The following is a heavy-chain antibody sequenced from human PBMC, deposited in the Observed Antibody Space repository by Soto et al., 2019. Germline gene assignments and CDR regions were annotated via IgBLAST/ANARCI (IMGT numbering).Heavy chain of an antibody. CDR2: IYHSGST. V-gene: IGHV4-30-2*01. J-gene: IGHJ3*02. CDR3: ARVVVVTGDDAFDI. D-gene: IGHD2-15*01. Sequence: TLSITYAVSGGTISSGGYSRSWIRQPPGKGLEWIGYIYHSGSTYYNPSLKSRVTISVDRSKNQFSLKLSSVTAADTAVYYCARVVVVTGDDAFDIWGQGTKVTVSS. CDR1: GGTISSGGYS.